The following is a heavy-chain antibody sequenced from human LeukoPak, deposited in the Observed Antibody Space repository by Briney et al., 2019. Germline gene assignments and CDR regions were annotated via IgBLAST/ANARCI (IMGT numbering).Heavy chain of an antibody. J-gene: IGHJ3*02. CDR1: GFTFDDYG. V-gene: IGHV3-20*01. CDR3: ARDSYRSITIFGDAFDI. D-gene: IGHD3-9*01. CDR2: INWNGGST. Sequence: GGSLRLSCAASGFTFDDYGMSWVRQAPGKGLEWVSGINWNGGSTGYADSVKGRFTISRDNAKNSLYLQMNSLRAEDTALYHCARDSYRSITIFGDAFDIWGQGTMVTVSS.